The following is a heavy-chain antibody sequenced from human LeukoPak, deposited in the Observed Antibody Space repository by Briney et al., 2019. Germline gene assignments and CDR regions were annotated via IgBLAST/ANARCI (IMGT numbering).Heavy chain of an antibody. CDR2: ISWNSGDI. V-gene: IGHV3-9*03. J-gene: IGHJ4*02. Sequence: PGRSLRLSXAGSGFTFDDYAMHWVRQAPGKGLEWVAGISWNSGDIVYADSVKGRFTISRDNAENSLYLQMNSLRTEDMALYYCAKGKCSGGRCYYFDYWGQGTLVTVSS. CDR3: AKGKCSGGRCYYFDY. CDR1: GFTFDDYA. D-gene: IGHD2-15*01.